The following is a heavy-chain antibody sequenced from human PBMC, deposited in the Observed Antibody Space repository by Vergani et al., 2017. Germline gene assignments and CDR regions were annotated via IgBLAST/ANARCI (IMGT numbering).Heavy chain of an antibody. J-gene: IGHJ3*02. V-gene: IGHV3-23*01. CDR3: AKDRDYYDSSGYYGGAFDI. CDR1: GFTFSSYA. CDR2: ISGSGGST. Sequence: EVQLLESGGGLVQPGGSLRLSCAASGFTFSSYAMSWVRQAPGKGLEWVSAISGSGGSTYYADSVMGRFTISRDNSKNTLYLQMNSLRAEDTAVYYCAKDRDYYDSSGYYGGAFDIWGQGTMVTVSS. D-gene: IGHD3-22*01.